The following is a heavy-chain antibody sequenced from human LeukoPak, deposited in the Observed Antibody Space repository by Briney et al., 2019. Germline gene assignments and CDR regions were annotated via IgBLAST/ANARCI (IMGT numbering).Heavy chain of an antibody. J-gene: IGHJ4*02. V-gene: IGHV4-4*07. CDR3: ARSRGRLLLIDY. D-gene: IGHD2-15*01. CDR2: IYSSGST. CDR1: GGSISNYY. Sequence: SETLSLTCTVSGGSISNYYWNWIRQPAGKGLEWIGRIYSSGSTDYKPSLKSRVTMSVDTSKNQFSLNLSSVTAADSAVYYCARSRGRLLLIDYWGQGALVTVSS.